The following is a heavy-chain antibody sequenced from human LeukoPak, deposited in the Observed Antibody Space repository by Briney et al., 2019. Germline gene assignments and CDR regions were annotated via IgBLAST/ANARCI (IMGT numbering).Heavy chain of an antibody. CDR2: IKDDGSEK. V-gene: IGHV3-7*01. CDR1: GLTYSSSW. J-gene: IGHJ4*02. Sequence: GGSLRLSCVASGLTYSSSWMTWARHAPGEGLEWVATIKDDGSEKYYVDSVKGRFSISRDNAKSSLYLQMNSLRLEDTAMYYCADLGYSDWGQGTVVTVSS. CDR3: ADLGYSD. D-gene: IGHD5-18*01.